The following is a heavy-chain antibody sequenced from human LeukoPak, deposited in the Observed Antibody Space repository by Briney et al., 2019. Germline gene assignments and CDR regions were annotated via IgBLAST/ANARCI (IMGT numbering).Heavy chain of an antibody. J-gene: IGHJ4*02. CDR3: ARDGYYYDSSGSGSIDY. CDR2: IYTSGST. V-gene: IGHV4-4*07. Sequence: LETLSLTCTVSGGSISSYYWSWIRQPAGKGLEWIGRIYTSGSTNYNPSLKSRVTMSVDTSKNQFSLKLSSVTAADTAVYYCARDGYYYDSSGSGSIDYWGQGTLVTVSS. CDR1: GGSISSYY. D-gene: IGHD3-22*01.